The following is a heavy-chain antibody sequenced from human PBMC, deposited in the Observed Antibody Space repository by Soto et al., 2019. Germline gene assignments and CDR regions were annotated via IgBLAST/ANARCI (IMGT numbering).Heavy chain of an antibody. CDR3: ASSQPGPFDY. CDR1: GGSISSGGYY. Sequence: PLTCTVSGGSISSGGYYWSWIRQHPGKGLEWIGYIYYNGNTYYNPSLKSRITISLDTSKKQLSLKLTSVTAADTAVYYCASSQPGPFDYWGQGALVTGSS. CDR2: IYYNGNT. V-gene: IGHV4-31*03. J-gene: IGHJ4*02. D-gene: IGHD2-2*01.